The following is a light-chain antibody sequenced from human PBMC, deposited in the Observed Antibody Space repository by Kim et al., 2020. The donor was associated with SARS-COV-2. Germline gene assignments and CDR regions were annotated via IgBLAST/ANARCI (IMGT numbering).Light chain of an antibody. CDR2: DAS. CDR3: QLRRSGPLA. Sequence: EIVLTQSPATLSLSPGERATLSCRASQYIDNWLAWYQQKPGQVPRLLIYDASNRATGIPARFSGSGSGTDFTLTISSLEPGDFAVYYCQLRRSGPLALGQGTKLEI. V-gene: IGKV3-11*01. CDR1: QYIDNW. J-gene: IGKJ2*01.